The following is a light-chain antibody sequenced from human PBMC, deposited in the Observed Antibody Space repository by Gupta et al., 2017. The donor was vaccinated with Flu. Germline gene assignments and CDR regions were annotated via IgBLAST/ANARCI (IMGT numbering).Light chain of an antibody. CDR1: QTFRSGY. CDR3: QQYGSSPWT. J-gene: IGKJ1*01. CDR2: GAF. Sequence: EVVLTQSPGPLSLSPGERATLSCRASQTFRSGYLAWYQQKLGQAPRLLINGAFRRATGIPDRISGSGSGTDFTLTISRLEPEDFAVYFCQQYGSSPWTFGQGTKVEIK. V-gene: IGKV3-20*01.